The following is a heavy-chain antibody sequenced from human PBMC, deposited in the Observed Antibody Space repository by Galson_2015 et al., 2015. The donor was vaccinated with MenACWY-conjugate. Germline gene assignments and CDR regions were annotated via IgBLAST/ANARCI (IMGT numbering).Heavy chain of an antibody. D-gene: IGHD3-10*01. Sequence: SVKVSCKASGGSFISYGISWVRQAPGQGLEWVGGIIPVFETPEYAQKFQDRVTISADESTGTVFLELSRLRSEDTAIYFCARDRTYYYGSGNYQGNHNYWGQGTLVTVSS. V-gene: IGHV1-69*13. J-gene: IGHJ4*02. CDR1: GGSFISYG. CDR2: IIPVFETP. CDR3: ARDRTYYYGSGNYQGNHNY.